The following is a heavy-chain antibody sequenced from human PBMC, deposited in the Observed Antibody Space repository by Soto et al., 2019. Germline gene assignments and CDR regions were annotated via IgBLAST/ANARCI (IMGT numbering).Heavy chain of an antibody. CDR1: GFTVSSNY. V-gene: IGHV3-53*01. D-gene: IGHD3-10*01. CDR2: IYSGGST. CDR3: AKDAKEDQLLSYYFDD. J-gene: IGHJ4*02. Sequence: PGGSLRLSCAASGFTVSSNYMSWVRQAPGKGLEWVSVIYSGGSTYYADSVKGRFTISRDNSKNTLYLQMNSLRAEDTAVYYCAKDAKEDQLLSYYFDDWGPGTLVTVSS.